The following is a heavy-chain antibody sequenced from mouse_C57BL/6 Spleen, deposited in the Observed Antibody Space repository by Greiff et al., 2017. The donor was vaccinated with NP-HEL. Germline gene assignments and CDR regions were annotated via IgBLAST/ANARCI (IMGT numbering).Heavy chain of an antibody. CDR3: ANYGSSPYWYFDV. J-gene: IGHJ1*03. CDR1: GYTFTSYW. CDR2: IHPSDSDT. V-gene: IGHV1-74*01. Sequence: QVQLKQPGAELVKPGASVKVSCKASGYTFTSYWMHWVKQRPGQGLEWIGRIHPSDSDTNYNQKFKGKATLTVDKSSSTAYMQLSSLTSEDSAVYYCANYGSSPYWYFDVWGTGTTVTVSS. D-gene: IGHD1-1*01.